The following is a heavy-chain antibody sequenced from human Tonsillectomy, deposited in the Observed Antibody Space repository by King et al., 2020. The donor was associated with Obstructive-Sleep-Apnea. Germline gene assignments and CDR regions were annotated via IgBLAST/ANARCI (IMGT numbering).Heavy chain of an antibody. V-gene: IGHV4-59*01. CDR3: ARDAGNWFDP. CDR1: GGSISSYY. D-gene: IGHD3-10*01. J-gene: IGHJ5*02. CDR2: IYYSGST. Sequence: VPLQESGPGLVKPSETLSLTCTVSGGSISSYYWSWIRPPPGKGLEWIGHIYYSGSTNYNPSLKSRVTISVDTSKSQFSLKLSSVTAADTAVYYCARDAGNWFDPWGQGTLVTVSS.